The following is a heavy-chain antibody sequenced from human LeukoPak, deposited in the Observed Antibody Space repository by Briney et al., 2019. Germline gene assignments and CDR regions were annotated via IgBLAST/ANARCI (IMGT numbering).Heavy chain of an antibody. CDR3: AKVGSGWYDIDY. J-gene: IGHJ4*02. D-gene: IGHD6-19*01. CDR2: IWEEESNK. Sequence: GGSLRLSCAASGFTFSSYGMHRVRQAPGKGLEWVAFIWEEESNKNYADSVKGRFTISRDNSKNTLYLQMNSLRAEDTAVYYCAKVGSGWYDIDYWGQGTLVTVSS. V-gene: IGHV3-30*02. CDR1: GFTFSSYG.